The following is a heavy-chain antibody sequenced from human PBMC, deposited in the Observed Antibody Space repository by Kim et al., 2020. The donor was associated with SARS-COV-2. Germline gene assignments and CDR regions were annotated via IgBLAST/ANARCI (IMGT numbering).Heavy chain of an antibody. CDR1: GFTFRTSW. CDR3: AAWSGDANY. D-gene: IGHD3-3*01. CDR2: ISPDGSEK. V-gene: IGHV3-7*03. J-gene: IGHJ4*02. Sequence: GGSLRLSCVASGFTFRTSWMNWVRQGPGKGLEWVANISPDGSEKRSVDSVKGRVTFSRDNAKNSLYLQINSLRAEDTAIYYCAAWSGDANYWGRGTLVTVSS.